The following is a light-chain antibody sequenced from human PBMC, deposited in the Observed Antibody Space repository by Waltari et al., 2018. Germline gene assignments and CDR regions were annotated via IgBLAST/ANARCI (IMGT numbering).Light chain of an antibody. Sequence: QSVLTQPPSVSGTPGPRVPISCSGTTSNLDSNSFYWYQQLPGTAPKLLIYRNYQRPSGVPTRFSGSRSGTSASQAISGLQSEDEADYYCATWDDTLSGPRVFGGGTRLTVL. CDR1: TSNLDSNS. CDR3: ATWDDTLSGPRV. CDR2: RNY. J-gene: IGLJ3*02. V-gene: IGLV1-47*01.